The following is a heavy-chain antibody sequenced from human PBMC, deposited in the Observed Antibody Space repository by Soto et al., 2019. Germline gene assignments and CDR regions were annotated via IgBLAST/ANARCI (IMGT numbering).Heavy chain of an antibody. D-gene: IGHD3-22*01. CDR1: GGSISSGGYF. V-gene: IGHV4-30-2*01. Sequence: SESLSLTCTVSGGSISSGGYFWSWIRQPPGKGLEWIGYIYHSGSTYYNPSLKSRVTISVDRSKNQFSLKLSSVTAADTAVYYCARAQSGYYYDSSAQPPPFDYWGQGTLVTVSS. CDR2: IYHSGST. CDR3: ARAQSGYYYDSSAQPPPFDY. J-gene: IGHJ4*02.